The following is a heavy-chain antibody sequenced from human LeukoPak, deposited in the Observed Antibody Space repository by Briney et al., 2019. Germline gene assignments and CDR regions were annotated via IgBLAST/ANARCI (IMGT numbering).Heavy chain of an antibody. CDR2: IYYSGNT. CDR1: GGSISSYY. V-gene: IGHV4-59*08. Sequence: SETLALTCTVSGGSISSYYWNWIRQPPGRGLEWIGYIYYSGNTNYNPSLKSRVTISVDTSKNQFSLKVSSVTVTDTAVYYCARWSYSSDFYSFDYWGQGTLVTVSS. J-gene: IGHJ4*02. D-gene: IGHD6-25*01. CDR3: ARWSYSSDFYSFDY.